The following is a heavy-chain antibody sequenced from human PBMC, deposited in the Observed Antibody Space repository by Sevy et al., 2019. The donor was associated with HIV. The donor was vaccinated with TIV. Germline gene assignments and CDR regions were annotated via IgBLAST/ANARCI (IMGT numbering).Heavy chain of an antibody. Sequence: GGSLRLSCAASGFTFSSYWMHWVRQAPGKGLVWVSRINSDGSSTSYADSVKGRFTISRDNAKNTLYLQMNSLRAEDTAVYYCASDREPGYDFWSGYYSPYFYYWGQGTLVTVSS. CDR3: ASDREPGYDFWSGYYSPYFYY. J-gene: IGHJ4*02. CDR1: GFTFSSYW. V-gene: IGHV3-74*01. CDR2: INSDGSST. D-gene: IGHD3-3*01.